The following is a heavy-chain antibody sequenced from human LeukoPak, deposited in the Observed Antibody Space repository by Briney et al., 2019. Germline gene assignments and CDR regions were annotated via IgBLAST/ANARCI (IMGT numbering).Heavy chain of an antibody. CDR2: ISSSSSYI. Sequence: GGSLRLSCAASGFTFSSYAMSWVRQAPGKGLEWVSSISSSSSYIYYADSVKGRFTISRDNAKNSLYLQMNSLRAEDTALYYCAKDMAPYGGNLLTDYWGQGTLVTVS. CDR3: AKDMAPYGGNLLTDY. J-gene: IGHJ4*02. V-gene: IGHV3-21*04. CDR1: GFTFSSYA. D-gene: IGHD4-23*01.